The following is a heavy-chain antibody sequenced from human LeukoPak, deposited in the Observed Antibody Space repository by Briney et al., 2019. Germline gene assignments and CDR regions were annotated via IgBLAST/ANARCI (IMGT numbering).Heavy chain of an antibody. CDR3: ARDHVRWFGENYFDY. CDR1: GYKFITHY. Sequence: ASVKVSCKASGYKFITHYIHRVRQAPGQGLEWMGWINPNSGDTNYAQKFQGRVTMTLDASISTVYMELNRLRSDDTAVYYCARDHVRWFGENYFDYWGQGTLVTVSS. V-gene: IGHV1-2*02. D-gene: IGHD3-10*01. CDR2: INPNSGDT. J-gene: IGHJ4*02.